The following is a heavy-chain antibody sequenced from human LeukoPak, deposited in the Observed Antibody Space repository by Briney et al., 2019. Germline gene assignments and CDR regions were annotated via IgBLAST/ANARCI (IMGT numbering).Heavy chain of an antibody. V-gene: IGHV3-53*01. CDR1: GFTVSSNS. Sequence: GGSLRLSCTVSGFTVSSNSMSWVRQAPGKGLEWVSFIYSDNTHYSDSVKGRFTISRDNSKNTLYLQMNSLRAEDTAVYYCARRAGAYSHPYDYWGQGSLVTVSS. D-gene: IGHD4/OR15-4a*01. CDR2: IYSDNT. CDR3: ARRAGAYSHPYDY. J-gene: IGHJ4*02.